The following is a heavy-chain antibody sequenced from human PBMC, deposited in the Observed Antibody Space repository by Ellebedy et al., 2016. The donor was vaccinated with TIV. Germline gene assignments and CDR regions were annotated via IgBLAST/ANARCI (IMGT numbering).Heavy chain of an antibody. V-gene: IGHV3-30-3*01. J-gene: IGHJ6*02. CDR3: ARDLCSSTSCSYYYGMDV. Sequence: PGGSLRLSCAASGFTFNSYAMHWVRQAPGKGLEWVAVISYDGSSKYYADSVKGRFTISRDNTKNSLFLQMNSLRAEDTAVYYCARDLCSSTSCSYYYGMDVWGQGTTVTVSS. CDR1: GFTFNSYA. CDR2: ISYDGSSK. D-gene: IGHD2-2*01.